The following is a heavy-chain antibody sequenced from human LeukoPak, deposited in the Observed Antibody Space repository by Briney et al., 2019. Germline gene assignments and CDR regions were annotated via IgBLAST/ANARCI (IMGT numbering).Heavy chain of an antibody. V-gene: IGHV1-69*05. Sequence: SVKVSCKASGGTFSSYAISWVRQAPGQGLEWMGRIIPIFGTANYAQKFQGRVTITTDESTSTAYMELSSLRSEDTAVYYCARDIFVVVVADYYCYYMDVWGKGTTVTVSS. CDR1: GGTFSSYA. CDR2: IIPIFGTA. CDR3: ARDIFVVVVADYYCYYMDV. J-gene: IGHJ6*03. D-gene: IGHD2-15*01.